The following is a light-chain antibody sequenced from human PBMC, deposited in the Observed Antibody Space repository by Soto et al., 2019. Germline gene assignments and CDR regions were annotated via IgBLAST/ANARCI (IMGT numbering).Light chain of an antibody. CDR2: RAS. CDR3: QQYKTYMYT. J-gene: IGKJ2*01. CDR1: QSIDSW. Sequence: DIQMTQSPSTLSASVGDRVTITCRASQSIDSWLAWYQQKPGKAPKLLIYRASSLDSGVPSRFSGSGSGTEFTLTISSLQPDDFATYYCQQYKTYMYTFAQGTKLEIK. V-gene: IGKV1-5*03.